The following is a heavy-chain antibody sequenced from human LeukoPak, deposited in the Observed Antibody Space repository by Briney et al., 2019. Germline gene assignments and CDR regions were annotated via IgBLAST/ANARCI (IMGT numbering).Heavy chain of an antibody. V-gene: IGHV3-13*05. CDR1: GFTFSSYD. CDR2: IGTAGDP. Sequence: PGGSLRLSCAASGFTFSSYDMHWVRQATGKGLEWVSVIGTAGDPYYPGSVKGRFTISRENAKNSLYLQMNSLRAGDTAVYYCARGALYYDILTGRTYYYYGMDVWGKGTTVTVSS. J-gene: IGHJ6*04. CDR3: ARGALYYDILTGRTYYYYGMDV. D-gene: IGHD3-9*01.